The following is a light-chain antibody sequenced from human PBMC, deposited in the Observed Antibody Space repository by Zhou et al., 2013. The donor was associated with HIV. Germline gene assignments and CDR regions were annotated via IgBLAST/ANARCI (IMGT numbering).Light chain of an antibody. CDR3: QHYNNWPLT. Sequence: EIVVTQSPGTLSLSPGERATLSCRASQSVSSNLAWYQQKPGQAPRLLIYYASTRATGIPARFSGSGFGTEFTLTISSLQSEDFAVYYCQHYNNWPLTFGGGTKVEIK. J-gene: IGKJ4*01. V-gene: IGKV3-15*01. CDR2: YAS. CDR1: QSVSSN.